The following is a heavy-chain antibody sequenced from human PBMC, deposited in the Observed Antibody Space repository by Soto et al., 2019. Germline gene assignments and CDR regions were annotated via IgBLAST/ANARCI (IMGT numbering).Heavy chain of an antibody. CDR2: IYWDDDK. Sequence: QITLKESGPTLVKPTQTLTLTCTFSGFSLSTRGVSVGWIRQPPGKALEWLALIYWDDDKRYSPSLWSRLTITKAPSKHQGVLTMTNMDPVDIGTYYCARYSTLGTGWHFDYWGQGTLVTVSS. D-gene: IGHD2-15*01. CDR1: GFSLSTRGVS. CDR3: ARYSTLGTGWHFDY. J-gene: IGHJ4*02. V-gene: IGHV2-5*02.